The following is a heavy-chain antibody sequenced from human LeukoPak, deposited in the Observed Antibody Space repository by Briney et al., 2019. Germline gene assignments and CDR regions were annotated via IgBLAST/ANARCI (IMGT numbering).Heavy chain of an antibody. Sequence: PGGSLGLSCAASGFTVSSNYMSWVRQAPGKGLEWVSSISSSSSYIYYADSVKGRFTISRDNSKNTLYLQMNSLRAEDTALYYCAKDFVRYNIQFDYWGQGALVTVSS. J-gene: IGHJ4*02. D-gene: IGHD1-1*01. CDR3: AKDFVRYNIQFDY. CDR2: ISSSSSYI. CDR1: GFTVSSNY. V-gene: IGHV3-21*04.